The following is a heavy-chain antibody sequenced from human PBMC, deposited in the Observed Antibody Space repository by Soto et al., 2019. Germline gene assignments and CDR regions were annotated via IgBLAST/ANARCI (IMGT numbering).Heavy chain of an antibody. CDR2: INHSGST. CDR3: ARVRGRAPGYCSGGSCSNPALGV. D-gene: IGHD2-15*01. J-gene: IGHJ6*04. CDR1: GGSFSGYY. V-gene: IGHV4-34*01. Sequence: SETLSLTCAVYGGSFSGYYWSWIRQPPGKGLEWIGEINHSGSTNYNPSLKSRVTISVDTSKNQFSLKLSSVTAADTAVYYCARVRGRAPGYCSGGSCSNPALGVWGKGTTVTVSS.